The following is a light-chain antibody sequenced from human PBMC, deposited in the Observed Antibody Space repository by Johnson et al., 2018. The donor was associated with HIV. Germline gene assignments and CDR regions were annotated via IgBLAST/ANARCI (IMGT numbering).Light chain of an antibody. CDR1: SSNIGNNY. Sequence: QSVLTQPPSVSAAPGQKVTISCSGSSSNIGNNYVSWYQQLPGTAPKLLIYDNNKRPSGIPDRFSGSKSGTSDTLGITGLQTGDEADYYCGTWDSSLGKVFGTGTKVTVL. V-gene: IGLV1-51*01. CDR2: DNN. CDR3: GTWDSSLGKV. J-gene: IGLJ1*01.